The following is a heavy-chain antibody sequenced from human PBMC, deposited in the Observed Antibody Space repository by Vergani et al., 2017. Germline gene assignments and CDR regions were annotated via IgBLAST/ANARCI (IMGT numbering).Heavy chain of an antibody. CDR2: IYPGDSDT. CDR3: ARHEIAAAPLGDDAFDI. J-gene: IGHJ3*02. V-gene: IGHV5-51*01. Sequence: EVQLVQSGAEVKKPGESLKISCKGSGYSFTSYWIGWVRQMPGKGLEWMGIIYPGDSDTRYRPSFQGQVTISADKSISTAYLQWSSLKASDTAMYYCARHEIAAAPLGDDAFDIWGQGTMVTVSS. D-gene: IGHD6-13*01. CDR1: GYSFTSYW.